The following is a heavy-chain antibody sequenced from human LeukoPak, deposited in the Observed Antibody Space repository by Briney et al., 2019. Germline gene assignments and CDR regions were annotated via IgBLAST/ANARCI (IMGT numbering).Heavy chain of an antibody. CDR2: ISSSGSTI. D-gene: IGHD1-26*01. Sequence: GGSLRLSCAASGLTFRSYEMNWVRQAPGKGLEWVSYISSSGSTIYYADSVKGRFTISRENAKNSLYLQMNGLRAEDTAVYYCARDDAMGATIDYWGQGTLVTVSS. CDR3: ARDDAMGATIDY. J-gene: IGHJ4*02. V-gene: IGHV3-48*03. CDR1: GLTFRSYE.